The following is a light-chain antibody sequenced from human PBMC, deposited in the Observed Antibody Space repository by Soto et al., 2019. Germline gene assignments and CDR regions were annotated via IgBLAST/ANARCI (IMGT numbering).Light chain of an antibody. CDR3: QQRSNWPPVT. V-gene: IGKV3-11*01. CDR2: DAS. CDR1: QSVSNY. J-gene: IGKJ4*01. Sequence: EIVLTQSPAPLSLSPGERATLSCRASQSVSNYLAWYQQKPGQAPRLLIYDASNRASGIPARFSGSGSGTDFTLTISSLDPEDFAVYYCQQRSNWPPVTFGGGTKVEIK.